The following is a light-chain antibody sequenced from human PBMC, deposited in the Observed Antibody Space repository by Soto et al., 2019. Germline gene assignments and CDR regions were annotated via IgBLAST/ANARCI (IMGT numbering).Light chain of an antibody. J-gene: IGKJ4*01. CDR3: QQYRHWPPLT. Sequence: EIVMTQSPATLSVSPGETATLSCRASQSVDRAVARYQHKPGQAPRLLIVGASFRATGVPGRFSGGGSGTEFTLTISSLQSEDFAVYYCQQYRHWPPLTFGGGTAVEIK. CDR2: GAS. CDR1: QSVDRA. V-gene: IGKV3-15*01.